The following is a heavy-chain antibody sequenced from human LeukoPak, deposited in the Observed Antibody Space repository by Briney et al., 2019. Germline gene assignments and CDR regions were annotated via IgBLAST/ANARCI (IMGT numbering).Heavy chain of an antibody. CDR3: ARVRPWVFDY. CDR2: IYIGDNP. CDR1: GLTVSSTY. V-gene: IGHV3-53*04. J-gene: IGHJ4*02. Sequence: GGSLRLCCAASGLTVSSTYRSWVRQAPGKGLEWVSIIYIGDNPHYADSVKGRFTISRHNSKNTLYLQMNSLRAEDTAVSYCARVRPWVFDYWGQGTLVTVSS.